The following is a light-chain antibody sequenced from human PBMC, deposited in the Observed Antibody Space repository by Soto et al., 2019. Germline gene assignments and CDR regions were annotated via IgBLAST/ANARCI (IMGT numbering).Light chain of an antibody. CDR1: SSNIGAGYN. CDR2: GDS. V-gene: IGLV1-40*01. J-gene: IGLJ3*02. CDR3: QSYDSSLSGWL. Sequence: QSVLTQPPSVSGAPGQRVTISCTGSSSNIGAGYNVHWYQQVPGTAPKLLIHGDSNRPSGVPDRFSGSKSGTSASLAITGLQAEDEADYYCQSYDSSLSGWLFGGGTKVTVL.